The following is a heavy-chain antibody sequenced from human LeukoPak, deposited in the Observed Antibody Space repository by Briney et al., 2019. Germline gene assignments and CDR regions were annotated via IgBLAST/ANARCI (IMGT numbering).Heavy chain of an antibody. CDR1: GGSISSYY. CDR2: IYYSGGT. V-gene: IGHV4-59*01. J-gene: IGHJ6*02. D-gene: IGHD2-2*02. Sequence: SETLSLTCTVSGGSISSYYWSWIRQPPGKGLEWIGYIYYSGGTNYNPSLKSRVTISVDTSKNQFSLKLSSVTAADTAVYYCARAGYCSSTSCHKYGMDVWGQGTTVTVSS. CDR3: ARAGYCSSTSCHKYGMDV.